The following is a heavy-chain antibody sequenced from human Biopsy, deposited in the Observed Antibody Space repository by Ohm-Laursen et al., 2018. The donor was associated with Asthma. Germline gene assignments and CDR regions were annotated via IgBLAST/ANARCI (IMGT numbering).Heavy chain of an antibody. CDR2: ISYDGNHK. V-gene: IGHV3-30*18. J-gene: IGHJ4*02. CDR1: GFMFRSFG. Sequence: SLRLSCAASGFMFRSFGMHWVRQAPGKGLEWVAVISYDGNHKFYEDSVKGRFTISRDNSKNTLYLQMNSLRTEDTAVYSCAKRRGYSGHDNDYWGQGTLVIVSS. CDR3: AKRRGYSGHDNDY. D-gene: IGHD5-12*01.